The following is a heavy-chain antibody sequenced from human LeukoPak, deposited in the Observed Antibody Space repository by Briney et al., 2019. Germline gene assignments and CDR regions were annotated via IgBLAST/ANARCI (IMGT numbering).Heavy chain of an antibody. Sequence: AESLRLSCAASGFTVSNSCMTWVRQAPGNGLELVSVIYRSGSPHYAASVRGRFSISRDSSNNTLFLQMSSLRVDDTAVYYCARALYHDWFKIDPWGQGTLVTVSS. CDR2: IYRSGSP. D-gene: IGHD3-9*01. CDR3: ARALYHDWFKIDP. J-gene: IGHJ5*02. CDR1: GFTVSNSC. V-gene: IGHV3-53*01.